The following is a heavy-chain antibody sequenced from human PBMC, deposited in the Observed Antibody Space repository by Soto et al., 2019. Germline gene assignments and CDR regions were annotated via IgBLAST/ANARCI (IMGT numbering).Heavy chain of an antibody. D-gene: IGHD3-22*01. V-gene: IGHV4-59*01. CDR1: GGSISSYY. Sequence: SETLSLTCTVSGGSISSYYWSWIRQPPGKGLEWIGYIYYSGSTNYNPPLKSRVTISVDTSKNQFSLKLSSVTAADTALYYCARDSGGYYHDIDYWGQGTLVTVSS. J-gene: IGHJ4*02. CDR3: ARDSGGYYHDIDY. CDR2: IYYSGST.